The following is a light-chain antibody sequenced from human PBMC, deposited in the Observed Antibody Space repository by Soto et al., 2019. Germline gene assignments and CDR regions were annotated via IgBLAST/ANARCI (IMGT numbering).Light chain of an antibody. J-gene: IGLJ1*01. Sequence: QSALTQRASVSGSPGQSITISCTGTSSDVGTYNYVSWYQHHPGKAPKFMIYEVSNRPSGVSNRFSGSKSGNTASLTISGLQAEDEADYYCSSYTSSSTPYVFGTGTKVTVL. CDR1: SSDVGTYNY. CDR3: SSYTSSSTPYV. V-gene: IGLV2-14*01. CDR2: EVS.